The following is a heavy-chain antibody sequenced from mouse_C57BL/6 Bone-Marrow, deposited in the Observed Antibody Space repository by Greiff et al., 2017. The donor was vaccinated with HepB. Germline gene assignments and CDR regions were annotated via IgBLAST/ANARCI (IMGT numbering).Heavy chain of an antibody. CDR2: IDPEDGDT. Sequence: EVKLQQSGAELVRPGASVKLSCTASGFNIKDYYMHWVKQRPEQGLEWIGRIDPEDGDTEYAPKFQGKATMTADTSSNTAYLQLSSLTSEDTAVYYCTTWDGSRGYWYFDVWGTGTTVTVSS. CDR3: TTWDGSRGYWYFDV. CDR1: GFNIKDYY. J-gene: IGHJ1*03. D-gene: IGHD1-1*01. V-gene: IGHV14-1*01.